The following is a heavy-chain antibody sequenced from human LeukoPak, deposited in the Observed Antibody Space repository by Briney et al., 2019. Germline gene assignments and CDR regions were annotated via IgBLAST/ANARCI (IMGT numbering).Heavy chain of an antibody. J-gene: IGHJ5*02. D-gene: IGHD2-2*01. V-gene: IGHV4-34*01. CDR3: ARGRVGYCSSTSCYRWFDP. CDR2: INHSGST. Sequence: KPSETLSLTCAVYGGSFSGYYWSWIRQPPGKGLEWIGEINHSGSTNYNPSLKSRVTISVDTSKNQFSLKLSSVTAADTAVYYCARGRVGYCSSTSCYRWFDPWGQGTLVTVSS. CDR1: GGSFSGYY.